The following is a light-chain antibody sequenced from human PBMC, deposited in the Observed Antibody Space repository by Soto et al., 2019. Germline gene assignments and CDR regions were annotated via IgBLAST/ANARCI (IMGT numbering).Light chain of an antibody. CDR3: QQYKSYPWT. CDR1: QSISNW. Sequence: DIQMTQSPSTLSASVGDRVTITCRASQSISNWLAWYQQKPGKAPKLLIYKASSLESGLPSRFRGSGSGTKFPLTISPLDPDFFATYYRQQYKSYPWTFGQGTKVEIK. J-gene: IGKJ1*01. V-gene: IGKV1-5*03. CDR2: KAS.